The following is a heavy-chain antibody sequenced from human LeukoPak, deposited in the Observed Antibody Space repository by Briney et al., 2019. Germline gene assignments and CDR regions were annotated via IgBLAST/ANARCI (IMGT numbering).Heavy chain of an antibody. V-gene: IGHV1-69*04. Sequence: SVKVSCKASGGTFSSYAISWVRQAPGQGLEWMGRIIPILGIANYAQKFQGRVTITADKSTSTAYMELSSLRSEDTAVYYCANRDGYNYIRDYWGQGTLVTVSS. D-gene: IGHD5-24*01. J-gene: IGHJ4*02. CDR1: GGTFSSYA. CDR2: IIPILGIA. CDR3: ANRDGYNYIRDY.